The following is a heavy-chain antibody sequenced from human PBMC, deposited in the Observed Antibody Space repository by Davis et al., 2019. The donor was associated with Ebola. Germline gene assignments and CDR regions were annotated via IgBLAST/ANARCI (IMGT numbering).Heavy chain of an antibody. Sequence: SETLSLTCAVSGGSISSSNWWSWVRQPPGKGLEWIGEIYHSGSTNYNPSLKSRVTISVDTSKNQFSLKLSSVTAADTAVYYCARGYYGGWFDPWGQGTLVTVSS. CDR3: ARGYYGGWFDP. J-gene: IGHJ5*02. CDR1: GGSISSSNW. V-gene: IGHV4-4*02. D-gene: IGHD3-10*01. CDR2: IYHSGST.